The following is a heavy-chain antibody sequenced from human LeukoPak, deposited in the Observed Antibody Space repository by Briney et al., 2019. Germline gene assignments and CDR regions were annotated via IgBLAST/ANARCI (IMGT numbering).Heavy chain of an antibody. V-gene: IGHV3-30*18. CDR2: ISYDGSNK. Sequence: PGGSLRLSCAASGFTFSDHYMSWIRQAPGKGLEWVAVISYDGSNKYYADSVKGRFTISRDNSKNTLYLQMNSLRAEDTAVYYCAKDRGRGIVVVPAVQGRAFDIWGQGTMVTVSS. CDR3: AKDRGRGIVVVPAVQGRAFDI. CDR1: GFTFSDHY. J-gene: IGHJ3*02. D-gene: IGHD2-2*01.